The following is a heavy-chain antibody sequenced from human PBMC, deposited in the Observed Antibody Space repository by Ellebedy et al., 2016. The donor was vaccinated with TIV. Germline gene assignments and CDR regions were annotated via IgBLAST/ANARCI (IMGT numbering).Heavy chain of an antibody. V-gene: IGHV4-31*03. J-gene: IGHJ5*02. CDR3: ARDAESEVRFGEGPGFDP. CDR2: IYYSGST. D-gene: IGHD3-10*01. Sequence: SETLSLXXTVSGGSISSGGYYWSWIRQHPGKGLEWIGYIYYSGSTYYNPSLKSRVTISVDTSKNQFSLKLSSVTAADTAVYYCARDAESEVRFGEGPGFDPWGQGTLVTVSS. CDR1: GGSISSGGYY.